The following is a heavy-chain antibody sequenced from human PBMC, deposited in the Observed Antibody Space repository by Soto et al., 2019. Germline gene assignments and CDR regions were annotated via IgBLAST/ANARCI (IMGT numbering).Heavy chain of an antibody. V-gene: IGHV1-18*01. CDR3: ARDVGSFTPTGWFDP. D-gene: IGHD1-26*01. CDR1: GYTFTSYG. CDR2: ISAYNGNT. J-gene: IGHJ5*02. Sequence: ASVKVSCKASGYTFTSYGISWVRQAPGQGLEWMGWISAYNGNTNYAQKLQGRVTMTTDTSTSTAYMELRSLRSDDTAVYYCARDVGSFTPTGWFDPWGQGTLVTVSS.